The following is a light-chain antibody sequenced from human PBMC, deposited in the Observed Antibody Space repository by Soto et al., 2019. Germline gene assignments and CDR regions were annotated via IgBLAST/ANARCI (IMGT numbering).Light chain of an antibody. Sequence: DLPITPSPSTPSASVGDRVTIPCRASQSISSWLAWHQQKPGKAPKLLIYDASSLESGVPSRFSDSGSGTEFTLTISSLQPDDFAVYYCQQYGSSPSITFGQGTRLEIK. J-gene: IGKJ5*01. CDR3: QQYGSSPSIT. CDR2: DAS. V-gene: IGKV1-5*01. CDR1: QSISSW.